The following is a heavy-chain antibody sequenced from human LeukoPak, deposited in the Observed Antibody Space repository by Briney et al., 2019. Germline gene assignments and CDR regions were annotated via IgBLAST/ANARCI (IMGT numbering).Heavy chain of an antibody. D-gene: IGHD6-19*01. CDR3: ATGVRGYNSALDY. V-gene: IGHV3-21*01. CDR2: ISSGSSYI. J-gene: IGHJ4*02. CDR1: GFTFSNYY. Sequence: GGSLRLSCAVSGFTFSNYYMNWVHQAPGKGLEWVSSISSGSSYIYYADSLKGRFTISRDNAKNSLYLQMNSLRAEDTAVYYCATGVRGYNSALDYWGQGTLVTVSP.